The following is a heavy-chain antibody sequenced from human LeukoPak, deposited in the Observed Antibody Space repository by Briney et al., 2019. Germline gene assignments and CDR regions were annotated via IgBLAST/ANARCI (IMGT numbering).Heavy chain of an antibody. CDR2: ISAYNGNT. CDR3: ARVHDIVVVPAAMLPDY. V-gene: IGHV1-18*01. D-gene: IGHD2-2*01. J-gene: IGHJ4*02. CDR1: GYTFTSYG. Sequence: ASVKVSCKASGYTFTSYGISWVRQAPGQGLEWMGWISAYNGNTNYAQKLQGRVAMTTDTSTSTAYMELRSLRSDDTAVYYCARVHDIVVVPAAMLPDYWGQGTLVTVSS.